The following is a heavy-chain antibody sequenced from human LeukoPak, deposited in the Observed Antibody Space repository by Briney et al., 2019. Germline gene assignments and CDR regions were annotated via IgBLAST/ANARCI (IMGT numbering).Heavy chain of an antibody. CDR2: INPNSGGT. CDR3: ARGDCTNAVCHSNHDY. D-gene: IGHD2-8*01. Sequence: ASVKVSCKASGYTFTGYYMHWVRQAPGQGLEWMGWINPNSGGTNYAQKFQGRVTMTRDTSISTAYMELSRLRSDDTAVYYCARGDCTNAVCHSNHDYWGQGTLVTVSS. V-gene: IGHV1-2*02. CDR1: GYTFTGYY. J-gene: IGHJ4*02.